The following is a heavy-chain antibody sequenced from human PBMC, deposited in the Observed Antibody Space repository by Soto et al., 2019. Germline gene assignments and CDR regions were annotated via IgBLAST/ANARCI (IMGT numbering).Heavy chain of an antibody. CDR2: LYGSGGGI. V-gene: IGHV3-23*01. CDR3: AKDAVSRDGVWLAHD. J-gene: IGHJ4*02. CDR1: GFTFSNYA. Sequence: GSLRLSCAASGFTFSNYAMIWIRQVPGKGLEWVSGLYGSGGGIHYADSVKGRFTISRDNSAYSVYLQMNNLRVEDTAIYYCAKDAVSRDGVWLAHDWGQGTVVTVSS. D-gene: IGHD5-12*01.